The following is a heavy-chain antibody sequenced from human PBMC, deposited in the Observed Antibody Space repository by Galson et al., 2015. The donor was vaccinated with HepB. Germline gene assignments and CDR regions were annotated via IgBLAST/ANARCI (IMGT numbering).Heavy chain of an antibody. J-gene: IGHJ6*02. CDR3: ATGGSSWEYYYYYGMDV. Sequence: SLRLSCAASGFTFSSYGMHWVRQAPGKGLEWVAVISYDGSNKYYADSVKGRFTISRDNSKNTLYLQMNSLRAEDTAVYYCATGGSSWEYYYYYGMDVWGQGTTVTVSS. CDR2: ISYDGSNK. CDR1: GFTFSSYG. D-gene: IGHD6-13*01. V-gene: IGHV3-30*03.